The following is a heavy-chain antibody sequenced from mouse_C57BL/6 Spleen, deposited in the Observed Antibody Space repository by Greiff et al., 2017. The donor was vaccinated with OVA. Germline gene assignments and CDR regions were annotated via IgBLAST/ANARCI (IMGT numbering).Heavy chain of an antibody. CDR1: GYTITSYW. J-gene: IGHJ3*01. CDR3: AIPFDWGAY. Sequence: VQLQQPGAALVKPGASVKVSCMASGYTITSYWLRWVTQRPGHGLEWVGRIHISASDHIYNQKFKGKATLTVDKSASTAYMQLSSLTSEDSAVYDCAIPFDWGAYWGEGTLVTVAA. V-gene: IGHV1-74*01. D-gene: IGHD4-1*01. CDR2: IHISASDH.